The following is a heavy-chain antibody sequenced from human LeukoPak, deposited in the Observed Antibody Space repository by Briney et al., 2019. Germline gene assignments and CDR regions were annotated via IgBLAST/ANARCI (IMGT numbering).Heavy chain of an antibody. CDR1: GFTFSSYA. V-gene: IGHV3-30*04. D-gene: IGHD4-23*01. J-gene: IGHJ5*02. CDR3: ARDRGGFGYFTHWFDP. CDR2: ISYDGSNK. Sequence: PGGSLRLSCAASGFTFSSYAMHWVRQAPGKGLEWVAVISYDGSNKYYADSVKGRFTISRDNSKNTLYLQMNSLRAEDTAVYYCARDRGGFGYFTHWFDPWGQGTLVTVSS.